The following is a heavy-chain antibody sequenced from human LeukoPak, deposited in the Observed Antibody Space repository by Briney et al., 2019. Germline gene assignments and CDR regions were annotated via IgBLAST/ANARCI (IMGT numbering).Heavy chain of an antibody. J-gene: IGHJ4*02. CDR2: INPSGGST. V-gene: IGHV1-46*01. Sequence: GAPVKVSCKASGYTFTSYYMHWVRQAPGQGLEWMGIINPSGGSTSYAQKFQGRVTMTRDTSTSTVYMELSSLRSEDTAVYYCARDLRAHYYDSSGYLSYWGQGTLVTVSS. CDR1: GYTFTSYY. CDR3: ARDLRAHYYDSSGYLSY. D-gene: IGHD3-22*01.